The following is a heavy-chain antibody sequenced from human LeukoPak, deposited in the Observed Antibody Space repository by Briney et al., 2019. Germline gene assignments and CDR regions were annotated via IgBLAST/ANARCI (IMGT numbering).Heavy chain of an antibody. CDR1: GGSFSGYY. V-gene: IGHV4-34*01. D-gene: IGHD4-11*01. CDR2: INHSGST. J-gene: IGHJ4*02. CDR3: ARMSNDYSNLFLDY. Sequence: SETLSLTCAVYGGSFSGYYWSWIRQPPGKGLEWIGEINHSGSTNYNPSLKSRVTISVDTSKNQFSLKLSSVTAADTAVYYCARMSNDYSNLFLDYWGQGTLVTVSS.